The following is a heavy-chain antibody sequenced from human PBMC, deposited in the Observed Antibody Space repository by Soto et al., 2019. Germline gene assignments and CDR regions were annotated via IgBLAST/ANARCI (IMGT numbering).Heavy chain of an antibody. CDR1: GGSISSYY. J-gene: IGHJ4*02. D-gene: IGHD2-21*02. V-gene: IGHV4-4*07. Sequence: QVQLQESGPGLVKPSETLSLTCTVSGGSISSYYWSWIRQPAGKGLEWIGRIYTSGSTNYNPSLKSRVTMSVDTSKNQFSLKLSSVTAADTAVYYCAREVSSGWCWGDCYSGDKNYFDYWGQGTLVTVSS. CDR2: IYTSGST. CDR3: AREVSSGWCWGDCYSGDKNYFDY.